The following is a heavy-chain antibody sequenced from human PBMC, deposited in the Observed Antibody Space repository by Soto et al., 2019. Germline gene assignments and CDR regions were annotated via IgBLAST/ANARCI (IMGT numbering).Heavy chain of an antibody. J-gene: IGHJ6*03. CDR2: ISSASSTI. Sequence: GGSLRLSCAASGFTFSDYSMTWVRQAPGKGLEWVSYISSASSTIHYADSVKGRFTISRDNAKNSLYLLMNSLRDDDTAVYYWPRVLFTDLAVGGKGSTVTAPS. CDR3: PRVLFTDLAV. D-gene: IGHD3-3*01. CDR1: GFTFSDYS. V-gene: IGHV3-48*02.